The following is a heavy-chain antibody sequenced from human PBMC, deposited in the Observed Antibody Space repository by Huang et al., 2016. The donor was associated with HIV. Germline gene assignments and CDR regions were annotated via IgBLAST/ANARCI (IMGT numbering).Heavy chain of an antibody. V-gene: IGHV1-18*04. J-gene: IGHJ3*02. CDR2: LSASNGET. Sequence: QIRLVQSGAEVKKPGVSVRVSCKASGYACSDYGFRWVRQAPGQGPEWVGWLSASNGETNYGQRFQGRVTLTTYTSTTTVYMDLRSLRSDDTAVYYCARDPKYHSFPSFRQRRGIEIWGQGTVVTVSS. D-gene: IGHD1-1*01. CDR1: GYACSDYG. CDR3: ARDPKYHSFPSFRQRRGIEI.